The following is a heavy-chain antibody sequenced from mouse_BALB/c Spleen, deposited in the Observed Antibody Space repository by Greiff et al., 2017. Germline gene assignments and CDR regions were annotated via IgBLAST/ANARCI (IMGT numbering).Heavy chain of an antibody. V-gene: IGHV5-12-2*01. Sequence: EVKLQESGGGLVQPGGSLKLSCAASGFTFSSYTMSWVRQTPEKRLEWVAYISNGGGSTYYPDTVKGRFTISRDNAKNTLYLQMSSLKSEDTAMYYCARRGYGNYPMDYWGQGTSVTVSS. CDR1: GFTFSSYT. CDR3: ARRGYGNYPMDY. J-gene: IGHJ4*01. D-gene: IGHD2-10*02. CDR2: ISNGGGST.